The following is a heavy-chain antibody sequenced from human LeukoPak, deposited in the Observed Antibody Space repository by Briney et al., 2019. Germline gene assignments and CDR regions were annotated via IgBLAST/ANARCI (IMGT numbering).Heavy chain of an antibody. J-gene: IGHJ4*02. Sequence: PGGSLRLSCAASGFTFSTYAMTWVRQAPGKGLEWVSSIRGRDYSASCADSVNGRFTISRDDSKSTVDLQMNSLRVEDTALYYCAKVAFGDRWYFDYWGQGTVVTVSS. CDR2: IRGRDYSA. CDR1: GFTFSTYA. CDR3: AKVAFGDRWYFDY. V-gene: IGHV3-23*01. D-gene: IGHD2-21*02.